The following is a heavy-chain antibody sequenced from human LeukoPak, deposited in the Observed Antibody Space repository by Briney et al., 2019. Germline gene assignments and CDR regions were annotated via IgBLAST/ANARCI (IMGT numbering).Heavy chain of an antibody. D-gene: IGHD1-1*01. J-gene: IGHJ4*02. V-gene: IGHV3-74*01. Sequence: GGSLRLSCAASGFSFSTYWMHWVRQAPGKGLVWVSRINPDGSSTCYADSVKGRFTISRDNAKNTLYLQMSSLRADDTAVYYCARGGLEPVDYWGQGTLVTVSS. CDR1: GFSFSTYW. CDR3: ARGGLEPVDY. CDR2: INPDGSST.